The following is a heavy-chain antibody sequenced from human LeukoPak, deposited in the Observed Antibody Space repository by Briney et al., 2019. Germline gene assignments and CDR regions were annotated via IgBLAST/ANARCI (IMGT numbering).Heavy chain of an antibody. Sequence: SETLSLTCTVSGDSVSRSSYYWTWIRQPPGKGLEWIGYIYYIGSTNYNPSLKGQLTMSVDTSRNQFSLRLSSVIAADTAMYYCARYYDSTGSFDYWGQGTLVTVSS. V-gene: IGHV4-61*01. CDR1: GDSVSRSSYY. J-gene: IGHJ4*02. CDR2: IYYIGST. CDR3: ARYYDSTGSFDY. D-gene: IGHD3-22*01.